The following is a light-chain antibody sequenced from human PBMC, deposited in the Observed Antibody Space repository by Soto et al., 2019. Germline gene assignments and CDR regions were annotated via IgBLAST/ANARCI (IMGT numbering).Light chain of an antibody. V-gene: IGKV3-11*01. CDR1: QSVNNY. CDR2: DTS. CDR3: QQFSSYPLT. J-gene: IGKJ4*01. Sequence: EIVLTQSPATLSLSPGERATLSCRASQSVNNYLAWYQQKPGQAPRLLIYDTSDRASGIPARFSGSGSGTDLTLTISRLEPEDFAVYYCQQFSSYPLTFGGGTKVDIK.